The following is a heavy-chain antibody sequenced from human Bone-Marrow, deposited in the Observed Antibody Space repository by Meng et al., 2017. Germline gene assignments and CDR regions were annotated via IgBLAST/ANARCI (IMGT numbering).Heavy chain of an antibody. CDR1: GGSFSGYY. V-gene: IGHV4-34*01. CDR2: INHSGST. CDR3: ARVTVSIQLWSSYFDY. D-gene: IGHD5-18*01. J-gene: IGHJ4*02. Sequence: GSLRLSCAVYGGSFSGYYWSWIRQPPGKGLEWIGEINHSGSTNYNPSLKSRVTISVDTSKNQFSLKLNSVTAADTAVYYCARVTVSIQLWSSYFDYWGQGTLVTVSS.